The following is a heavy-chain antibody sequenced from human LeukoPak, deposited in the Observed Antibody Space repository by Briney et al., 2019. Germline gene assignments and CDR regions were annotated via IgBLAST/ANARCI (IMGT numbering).Heavy chain of an antibody. CDR2: ITSGSSYR. J-gene: IGHJ4*02. Sequence: GGSLRLSCAASGFTFSSYNMNWVRQAPGKGLEWVSSITSGSSYRFYADSVKGRFTISRDNAKNSLYLQMNSLRAEDTAVYYCARVQRGIAVALDYWGQGTLATVSS. V-gene: IGHV3-21*01. D-gene: IGHD6-19*01. CDR1: GFTFSSYN. CDR3: ARVQRGIAVALDY.